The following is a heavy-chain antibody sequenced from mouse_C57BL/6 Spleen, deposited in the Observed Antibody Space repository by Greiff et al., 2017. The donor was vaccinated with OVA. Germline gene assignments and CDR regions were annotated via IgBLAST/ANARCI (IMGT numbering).Heavy chain of an antibody. D-gene: IGHD1-1*01. J-gene: IGHJ3*01. CDR3: ARESHYYGSSYQAWFAY. Sequence: EVQLVESGGGLVKPGGSLKLSCAASGFTFSDYGMHWVRQAPEKGLEWVAYISSGSSTIYYADTVKGRFTISRDNAKNTLFLQMTSLRSEDTAMYYCARESHYYGSSYQAWFAYWGQGTLVTVSA. CDR1: GFTFSDYG. CDR2: ISSGSSTI. V-gene: IGHV5-17*01.